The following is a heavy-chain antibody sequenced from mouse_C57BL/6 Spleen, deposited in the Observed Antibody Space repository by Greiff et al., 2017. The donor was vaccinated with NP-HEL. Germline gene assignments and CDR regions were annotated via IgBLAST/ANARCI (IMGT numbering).Heavy chain of an antibody. CDR3: ARTQGYYYGSSDYAMDY. V-gene: IGHV2-9-1*01. J-gene: IGHJ4*01. CDR2: IWTGGGT. CDR1: GFSLTSYA. D-gene: IGHD1-1*01. Sequence: QVQLQQSGPGLVAPSQSLSITCTVSGFSLTSYAISWVRQPPGKGLEWLGVIWTGGGTNYNSALKSRLSISKDNSKSQVFLKMNSLQTDDTARYYCARTQGYYYGSSDYAMDYWGQGTSVTVSS.